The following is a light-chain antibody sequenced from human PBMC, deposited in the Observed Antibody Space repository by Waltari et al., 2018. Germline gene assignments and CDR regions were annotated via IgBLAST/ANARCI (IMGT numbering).Light chain of an antibody. V-gene: IGKV3-11*01. CDR1: QSVGTD. CDR2: DAS. J-gene: IGKJ2*01. Sequence: EIVLSQSPATLSLSPGESAPLSCRASQSVGTDLAWYQQKPGQAPRLLIYDASNRATGIPARFRGSGSGADFTLTISSLEAEDFAVYYCQQRSNWTPHTFGQGARLEIK. CDR3: QQRSNWTPHT.